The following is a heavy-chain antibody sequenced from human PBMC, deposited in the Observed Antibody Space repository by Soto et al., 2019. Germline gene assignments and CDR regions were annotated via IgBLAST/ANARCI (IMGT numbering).Heavy chain of an antibody. CDR2: IYYSGST. D-gene: IGHD6-13*01. V-gene: IGHV4-30-4*01. CDR3: AGPGIAAAGTLDY. CDR1: GGSISSGDYY. Sequence: SETLSLTCTVSGGSISSGDYYWSWIRQPPGKCLEWIGYIYYSGSTYYNPSLKSRVTISVDTSKNQFSLKLSSVTAADTAVYYCAGPGIAAAGTLDYWGQGTLVTVSS. J-gene: IGHJ4*02.